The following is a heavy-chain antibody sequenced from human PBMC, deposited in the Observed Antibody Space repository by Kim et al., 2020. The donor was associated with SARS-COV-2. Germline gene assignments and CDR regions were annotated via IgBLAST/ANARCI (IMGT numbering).Heavy chain of an antibody. Sequence: GGSLRLSCAASGFTFSSYAMHWVRQAPGKGLEWVAVISYDGSNKYYADSVKGRFTISRDNSKNTLYLQMNSLRAEDTAVYYCARGGYGYYYDSSGSDYWGQGTLVTVSS. D-gene: IGHD3-22*01. V-gene: IGHV3-30*04. J-gene: IGHJ4*02. CDR3: ARGGYGYYYDSSGSDY. CDR1: GFTFSSYA. CDR2: ISYDGSNK.